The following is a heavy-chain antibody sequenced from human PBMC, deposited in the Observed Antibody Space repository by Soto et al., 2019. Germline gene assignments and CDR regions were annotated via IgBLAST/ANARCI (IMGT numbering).Heavy chain of an antibody. CDR2: ISYDARNK. V-gene: IGHV3-30*04. D-gene: IGHD1-1*01. CDR1: GFTFSNYA. CDR3: ARDRFLQYPLTLFDF. Sequence: QVQLVESGGGVVQPGRSLRLSCAASGFTFSNYAMHWVRQAPGKGLEWVAVISYDARNKNFADSVKGRFTISRDNSKNTLYLQMNSLRADDTAVYYCARDRFLQYPLTLFDFWGQGSLVTVSS. J-gene: IGHJ4*02.